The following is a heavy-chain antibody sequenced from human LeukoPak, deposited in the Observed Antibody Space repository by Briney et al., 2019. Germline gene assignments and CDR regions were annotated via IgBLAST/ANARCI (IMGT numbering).Heavy chain of an antibody. V-gene: IGHV1-2*02. Sequence: GSVKVSCKASGYTFTGYYMHWVRQAPGQGLEWMGWINPNSDGTNYAQKFQGRVTMTRDTSISTAYMELSRLRSDDTAVYYCAREDSGYSYGLFDYWDQGTLVTVSS. CDR1: GYTFTGYY. CDR2: INPNSDGT. J-gene: IGHJ4*02. D-gene: IGHD5-18*01. CDR3: AREDSGYSYGLFDY.